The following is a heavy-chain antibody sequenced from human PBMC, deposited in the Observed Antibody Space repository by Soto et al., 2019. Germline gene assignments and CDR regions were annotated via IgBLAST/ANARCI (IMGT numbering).Heavy chain of an antibody. Sequence: PGGSLRLSCAASGFTFSSYSMNWVRQAPGKGLEWVSYISSSSSTIYYADSVKGRFTISRGNSKNTLYLQMNSLRAEDTAVYYCAREDSSGSFDYWGQGTLVTVSS. CDR2: ISSSSSTI. CDR3: AREDSSGSFDY. CDR1: GFTFSSYS. D-gene: IGHD3-22*01. J-gene: IGHJ4*02. V-gene: IGHV3-48*01.